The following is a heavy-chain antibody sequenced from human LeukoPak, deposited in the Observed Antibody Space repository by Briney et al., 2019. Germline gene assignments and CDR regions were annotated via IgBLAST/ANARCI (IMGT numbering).Heavy chain of an antibody. D-gene: IGHD2/OR15-2a*01. CDR2: ISISSSNI. V-gene: IGHV3-21*05. CDR3: ARGGGNRDYYYYYYMDV. J-gene: IGHJ6*03. Sequence: PGGSLRLSCAASGFRVSGYDLNWIRQAPGKGLEWIAYISISSSNIHYADSVKGRFTISRDNAKNSLYLQMNSLRAEDTAVYYCARGGGNRDYYYYYYMDVWGKGTTVTVSS. CDR1: GFRVSGYD.